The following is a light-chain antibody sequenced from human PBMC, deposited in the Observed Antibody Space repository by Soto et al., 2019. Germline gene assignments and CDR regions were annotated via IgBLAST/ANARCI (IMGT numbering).Light chain of an antibody. Sequence: VTQPHSVSESPGKTVTISCTRSSGSIASSYVQWYQQRPGSAPTNVMYEDNQRPSGVPDRFSGSIDSSSNSASLTISGLKAEDEADYYCQSYDTRNHVVFGGGTKLTVL. CDR3: QSYDTRNHVV. CDR1: SGSIASSY. V-gene: IGLV6-57*04. CDR2: EDN. J-gene: IGLJ2*01.